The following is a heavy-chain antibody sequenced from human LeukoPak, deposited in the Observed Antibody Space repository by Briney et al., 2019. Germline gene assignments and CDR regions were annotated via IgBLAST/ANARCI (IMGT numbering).Heavy chain of an antibody. CDR3: ARHRFAWYDFDV. Sequence: PSETLSLTCTVSGASINDHYWSWIRQPPGKGLEWIGYKYYAGSTSTNPSLESRVTISVDTSKNQFSLNLYSVIAADTAVYYCARHRFAWYDFDVWGQGTRVTVS. D-gene: IGHD3-9*01. CDR1: GASINDHY. J-gene: IGHJ3*01. CDR2: KYYAGST. V-gene: IGHV4-59*08.